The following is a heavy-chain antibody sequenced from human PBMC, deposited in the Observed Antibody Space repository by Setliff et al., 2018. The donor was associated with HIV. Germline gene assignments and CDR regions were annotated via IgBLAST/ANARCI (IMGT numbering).Heavy chain of an antibody. J-gene: IGHJ5*02. V-gene: IGHV3-30*02. CDR2: IRYDATDK. CDR3: AKVMTPEWELRALT. D-gene: IGHD1-26*01. Sequence: PGGSLRLSCAASGFTFSRYGMHWVRQAPGKGLEWVAFIRYDATDKYYAESVRGRFTISRDYSRNTLYLQMNSLRAEDSAVYYCAKVMTPEWELRALTWGQGTLVTVSS. CDR1: GFTFSRYG.